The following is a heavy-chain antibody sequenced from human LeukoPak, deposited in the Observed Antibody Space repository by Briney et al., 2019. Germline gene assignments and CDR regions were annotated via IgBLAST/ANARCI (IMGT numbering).Heavy chain of an antibody. Sequence: SETLSLTCTVSGGSISSYYWSWIRQPPGKGLEWIGYIYYSGSTNYNPSLKSRVTISVDTSKNQFSLKLSSVTAADTAVYYCARDRRYYDTSGTVYYDAMDVWGQGTTVTVSS. CDR3: ARDRRYYDTSGTVYYDAMDV. J-gene: IGHJ6*02. V-gene: IGHV4-59*01. D-gene: IGHD3-22*01. CDR1: GGSISSYY. CDR2: IYYSGST.